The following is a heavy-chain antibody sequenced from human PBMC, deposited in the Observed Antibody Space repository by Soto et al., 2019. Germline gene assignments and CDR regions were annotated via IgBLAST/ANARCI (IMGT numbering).Heavy chain of an antibody. J-gene: IGHJ5*02. D-gene: IGHD3-16*01. CDR2: INSDGSIT. V-gene: IGHV3-74*01. CDR3: ARDLHDYVSFRFDP. Sequence: GGSLRLSCAASGLTFSNYWMHWVRQAPGKGLVWVSRINSDGSITSYADSVKGRFTISRDNAKNSLYLQMNSLRAEDTAVYYCARDLHDYVSFRFDPWGQGTLVTVSS. CDR1: GLTFSNYW.